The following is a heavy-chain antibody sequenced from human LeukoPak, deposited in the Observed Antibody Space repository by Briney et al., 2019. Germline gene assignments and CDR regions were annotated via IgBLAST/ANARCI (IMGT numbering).Heavy chain of an antibody. V-gene: IGHV3-7*01. CDR2: IKEDGSEK. CDR3: ASGRQLGY. D-gene: IGHD6-13*01. CDR1: GFTFSNYW. J-gene: IGHJ4*02. Sequence: GGSLSLSCAASGFTFSNYWMSWVRQAPGKGLEWVANIKEDGSEKYYVDSVKGRFTISRDNARNSLYLQMNSLRAEDTAVYYCASGRQLGYWGQGTLVTVSS.